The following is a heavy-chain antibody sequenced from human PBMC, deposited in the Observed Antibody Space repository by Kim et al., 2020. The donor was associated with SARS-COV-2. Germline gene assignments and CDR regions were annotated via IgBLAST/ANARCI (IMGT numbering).Heavy chain of an antibody. D-gene: IGHD3-10*01. J-gene: IGHJ6*02. Sequence: NPSLRSRVTMSKDTSKNQLSLKLSSVTVADTAFYYCATSRSGSVLYGMDVWGQGTTVTVSS. CDR3: ATSRSGSVLYGMDV. V-gene: IGHV4-4*06.